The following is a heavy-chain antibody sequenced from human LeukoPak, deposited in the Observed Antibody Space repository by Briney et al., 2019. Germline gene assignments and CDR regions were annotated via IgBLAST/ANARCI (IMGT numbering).Heavy chain of an antibody. CDR3: AREIGYRFDY. Sequence: PSETLSLTCFVSGGSIRSYYWSWIRQPPGKGLEWIGYIYYSGSTNYNPSLKSRVTISVDTSKNQFSLKLSSVTAADTAVYYCAREIGYRFDYWGQGTLVTVSS. CDR1: GGSIRSYY. CDR2: IYYSGST. V-gene: IGHV4-59*12. D-gene: IGHD5-24*01. J-gene: IGHJ4*02.